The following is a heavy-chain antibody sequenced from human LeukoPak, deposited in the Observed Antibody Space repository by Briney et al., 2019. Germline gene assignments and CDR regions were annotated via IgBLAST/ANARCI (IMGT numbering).Heavy chain of an antibody. Sequence: SETLSLTCTVSGGSISSDFCTWIRQPPGKGLEWIGYVSFSGSTNYNPSLKSRVAISVDTSKNQFSLRVNSVTPADTAVYYCARDNRYCSSTSCSLAYNWFDPWGQGTLVTVSS. CDR2: VSFSGST. CDR3: ARDNRYCSSTSCSLAYNWFDP. D-gene: IGHD2-2*01. J-gene: IGHJ5*02. V-gene: IGHV4-59*01. CDR1: GGSISSDF.